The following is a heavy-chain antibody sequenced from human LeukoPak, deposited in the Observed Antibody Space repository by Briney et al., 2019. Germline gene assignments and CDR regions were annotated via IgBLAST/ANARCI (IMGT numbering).Heavy chain of an antibody. Sequence: PGGSLRLSCAASGFTFSSYSMNWVRQAPGKGLEWVSSISSSSYIYYADSVKGRFTISRDNAKNSLYLQMNSLRAEDTAVYYCARGRTIFGVVPYYFDYWGQGTLVTVSS. V-gene: IGHV3-21*01. CDR3: ARGRTIFGVVPYYFDY. J-gene: IGHJ4*02. D-gene: IGHD3-3*01. CDR2: ISSSSYI. CDR1: GFTFSSYS.